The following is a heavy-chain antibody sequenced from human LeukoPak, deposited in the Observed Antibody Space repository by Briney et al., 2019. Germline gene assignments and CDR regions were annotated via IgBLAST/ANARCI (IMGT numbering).Heavy chain of an antibody. J-gene: IGHJ4*02. D-gene: IGHD6-13*01. CDR1: GYSFTTYW. CDR2: IYPGDSDT. V-gene: IGHV5-51*01. CDR3: ARHTSSWYSLGY. Sequence: GESLKISCQGSGYSFTTYWIGWVRQMPGKGLEWMGIIYPGDSDTRYSASFQGQVTISADKSISTAYLQWSSLRASDTAMYYCARHTSSWYSLGYWGQGTLVTVSS.